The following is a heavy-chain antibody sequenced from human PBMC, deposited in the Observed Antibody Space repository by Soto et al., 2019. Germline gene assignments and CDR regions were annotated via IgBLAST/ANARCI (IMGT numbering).Heavy chain of an antibody. Sequence: GGSLRLSCAASGFTFSSYWMHWVRQAPGKGLVWVSRINSDGSSTSYADSVKGRFTIPRDNAKNTLYLQMNSLRAEDTAVYYCARDSHDFWSGYYRPKGTNWFDPWRQGTLVTVSS. CDR1: GFTFSSYW. J-gene: IGHJ5*02. D-gene: IGHD3-3*01. CDR3: ARDSHDFWSGYYRPKGTNWFDP. V-gene: IGHV3-74*01. CDR2: INSDGSST.